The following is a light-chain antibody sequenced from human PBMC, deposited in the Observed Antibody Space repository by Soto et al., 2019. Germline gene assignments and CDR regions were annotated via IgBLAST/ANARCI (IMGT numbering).Light chain of an antibody. CDR3: SSYTSSSTVV. Sequence: QSALTQPASVSGSPGQSITISCTGTSSDVGGYNYVSWYQHHPGKAPKLVSYDVSDRPSGVSNRFSGSKSGNTASLTISGLQAEDEGDFYCSSYTSSSTVVFGGGTKVTVL. CDR1: SSDVGGYNY. CDR2: DVS. V-gene: IGLV2-14*03. J-gene: IGLJ2*01.